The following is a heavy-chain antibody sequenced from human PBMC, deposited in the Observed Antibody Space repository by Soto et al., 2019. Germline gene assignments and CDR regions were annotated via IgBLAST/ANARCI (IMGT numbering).Heavy chain of an antibody. CDR1: GFNFSAYG. D-gene: IGHD2-2*01. CDR2: ISYDGAYK. J-gene: IGHJ6*02. Sequence: PGGSLRLSCAASGFNFSAYGIHWVRQAPGKGLEWVSIISYDGAYKYYADSVKGRFTISRDNSKNTLYLQMNSLRAEDTAVYYCAKNKYQLFNYGLDVWGQGTTVTVS. V-gene: IGHV3-30*18. CDR3: AKNKYQLFNYGLDV.